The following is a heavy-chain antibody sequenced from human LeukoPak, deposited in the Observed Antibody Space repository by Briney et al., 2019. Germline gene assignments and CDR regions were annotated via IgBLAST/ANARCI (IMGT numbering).Heavy chain of an antibody. CDR2: IYYSGST. V-gene: IGHV4-30-4*01. CDR1: GGSISSGDYY. J-gene: IGHJ4*02. D-gene: IGHD3-10*01. Sequence: HSETLSLTCTVPGGSISSGDYYWSWIRQPPGKGLEWIGYIYYSGSTYYNPSLKSRVTISVDTSKNQFSLKLSSVTAADTAVYYCAPGGYYGSGSYPQWGQGTLVTVSS. CDR3: APGGYYGSGSYPQ.